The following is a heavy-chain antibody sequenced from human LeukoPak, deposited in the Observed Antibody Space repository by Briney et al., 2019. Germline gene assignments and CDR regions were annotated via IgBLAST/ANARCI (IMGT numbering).Heavy chain of an antibody. V-gene: IGHV1-2*06. J-gene: IGHJ4*02. CDR3: ARGAERGDYAGY. CDR1: GYTFTTYY. D-gene: IGHD4-17*01. CDR2: INPNSGGT. Sequence: ASVKVSCKAFGYTFTTYYIHWVRQAPGQGLEWMGRINPNSGGTNYAQNFQGRVTMTRDTSISTAYMELSRLTSDDTAVYYCARGAERGDYAGYWGQGTLVTVSS.